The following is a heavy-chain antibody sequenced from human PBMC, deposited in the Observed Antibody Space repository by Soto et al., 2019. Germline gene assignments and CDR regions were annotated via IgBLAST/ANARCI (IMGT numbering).Heavy chain of an antibody. CDR3: ERDHSGTFFGVGPSWFDP. V-gene: IGHV1-18*01. CDR1: GYTFTSYG. D-gene: IGHD3-3*01. CDR2: ISAYNGNT. J-gene: IGHJ5*02. Sequence: ASVKVSCKASGYTFTSYGISWVRQAPGQGLEWMGWISAYNGNTNYAQKLQGRVTMTTDTSTSTAYMELRSLRSEDTAVYYYERDHSGTFFGVGPSWFDPWGQETLFTFS.